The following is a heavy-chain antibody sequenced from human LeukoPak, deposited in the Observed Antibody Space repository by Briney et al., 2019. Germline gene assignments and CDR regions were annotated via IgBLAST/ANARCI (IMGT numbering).Heavy chain of an antibody. CDR3: AREVTGTSGWFDP. CDR2: IYSGGST. V-gene: IGHV3-66*01. J-gene: IGHJ5*02. CDR1: GFTVSSNY. Sequence: GGSLRLSCAASGFTVSSNYMSWVRQAPGKGLEWVSVIYSGGSTYYADSVKGRFTISRDNSKNTLYLQMNSLRAEDTAVYYCAREVTGTSGWFDPWGQGTLVTVSS. D-gene: IGHD1-7*01.